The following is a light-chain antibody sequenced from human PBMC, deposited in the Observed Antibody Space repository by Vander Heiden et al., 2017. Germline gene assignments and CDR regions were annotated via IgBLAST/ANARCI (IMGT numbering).Light chain of an antibody. CDR1: SGHSSYA. CDR3: QTWGTGMV. J-gene: IGLJ2*01. V-gene: IGLV4-69*01. Sequence: QLLLTQSPSASASLGASVKLTCTLSSGHSSYAIAWHQQQPEKGPRYLMKLNSDGSHSKGDGIPDRFSGSSSGAERYLTISSLQSEDEADYYCQTWGTGMVFGGGTKLTVL. CDR2: LNSDGSH.